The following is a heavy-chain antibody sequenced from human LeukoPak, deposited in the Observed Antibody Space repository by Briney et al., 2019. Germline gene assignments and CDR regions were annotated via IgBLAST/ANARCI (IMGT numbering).Heavy chain of an antibody. Sequence: GGSLRLSCAASGFTFSNSYMNWIRQAPGKGLEWVSYISSSGSTIYYADSVKGRFTISRDNANNSLYLQMNSLRAEDTAVHYCARGYSYGFYYYYMDVWGKGTTVTVSS. CDR1: GFTFSNSY. V-gene: IGHV3-11*04. J-gene: IGHJ6*03. CDR3: ARGYSYGFYYYYMDV. D-gene: IGHD5-18*01. CDR2: ISSSGSTI.